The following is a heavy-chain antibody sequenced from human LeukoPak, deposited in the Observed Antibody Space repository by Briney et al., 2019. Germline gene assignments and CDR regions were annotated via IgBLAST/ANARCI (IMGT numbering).Heavy chain of an antibody. CDR2: IVNRGSI. Sequence: SETLSLTCAVSGGSFSFYFCHWIRQSPGKGLEWIGEIVNRGSIQYNPSLRSRVTISLDTSRNHFSLKLASVTAADTAVYFCARDSHSGFEWGQGTLVTVSS. CDR1: GGSFSFYF. CDR3: ARDSHSGFE. V-gene: IGHV4-34*12. D-gene: IGHD3-10*01. J-gene: IGHJ4*02.